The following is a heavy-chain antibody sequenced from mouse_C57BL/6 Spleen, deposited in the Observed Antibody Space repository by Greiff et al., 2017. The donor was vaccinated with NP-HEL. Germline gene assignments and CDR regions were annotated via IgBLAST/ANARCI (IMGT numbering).Heavy chain of an antibody. CDR3: ARNWGYGSSYDWFAY. J-gene: IGHJ3*01. Sequence: QVHVKQSGPGLVQPSQSLSITCTVSGFSLTSYGVHWVRQSPGKGLEWLGVIWSGGSTDYNAAFISRLSISKDNSKSQVFFKMNSLQADDTAIYYCARNWGYGSSYDWFAYWGQGTLVTVSA. CDR1: GFSLTSYG. D-gene: IGHD1-1*01. CDR2: IWSGGST. V-gene: IGHV2-2*01.